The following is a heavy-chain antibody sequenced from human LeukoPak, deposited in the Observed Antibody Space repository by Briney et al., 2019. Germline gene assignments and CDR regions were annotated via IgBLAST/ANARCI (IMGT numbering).Heavy chain of an antibody. V-gene: IGHV4-38-2*02. Sequence: PSETLSLTCTVSAYSISSVYHWGWIRQPPGKGLEWIGSIYHSGSTYYNPSLKSRVTISVDTSKNQFSLKLSSVTAADTAVYYCARLRGYYDSSGYGWFDPWGQGTLVTVSS. CDR1: AYSISSVYH. CDR2: IYHSGST. D-gene: IGHD3-22*01. CDR3: ARLRGYYDSSGYGWFDP. J-gene: IGHJ5*02.